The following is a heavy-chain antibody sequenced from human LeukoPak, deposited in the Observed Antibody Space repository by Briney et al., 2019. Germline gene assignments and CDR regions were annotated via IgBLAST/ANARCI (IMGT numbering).Heavy chain of an antibody. CDR3: ARAEQWLGPPWFDP. J-gene: IGHJ5*02. D-gene: IGHD6-19*01. V-gene: IGHV3-66*01. CDR1: GFTVSSNY. Sequence: PGGSLRLSCAASGFTVSSNYMSWVRQAPGKGLEWVSVIYSGGSTYYADSVEGRFTISRDNSKNTLYLQMNSLRAEDTAVYYCARAEQWLGPPWFDPWGQGTLVTVSS. CDR2: IYSGGST.